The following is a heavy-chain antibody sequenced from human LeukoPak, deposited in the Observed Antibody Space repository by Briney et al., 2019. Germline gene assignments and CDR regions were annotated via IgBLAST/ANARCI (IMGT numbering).Heavy chain of an antibody. J-gene: IGHJ6*02. V-gene: IGHV5-51*01. D-gene: IGHD6-6*01. CDR2: IYPGDSDT. Sequence: GESLQISCKGSGSSFTSYWIGWVRQVPGKGLEWMGIIYPGDSDTRYSPSFQGQVTISADKSISTAYLQWSSLKASDTAMYYCATRSPYSSSFGYYYGMDVWGQGTTVTVSS. CDR1: GSSFTSYW. CDR3: ATRSPYSSSFGYYYGMDV.